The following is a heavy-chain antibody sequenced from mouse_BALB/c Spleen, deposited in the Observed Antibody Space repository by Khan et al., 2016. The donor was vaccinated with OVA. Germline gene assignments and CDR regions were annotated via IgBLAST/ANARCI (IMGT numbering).Heavy chain of an antibody. CDR1: GCTFSGYG. V-gene: IGHV5-6-3*01. CDR2: INSNGGTS. CDR3: ARVYYRYDEGYWYFDV. D-gene: IGHD2-14*01. J-gene: IGHJ1*01. Sequence: EVELVESGGGLVQPGGSLKLSCAASGCTFSGYGMSWVRQSPDKRLELVATINSNGGTSYYPDSVKGGFTISRDNAKNTLHLQMSSLKSEDTATYYCARVYYRYDEGYWYFDVWGAGTTVTVSS.